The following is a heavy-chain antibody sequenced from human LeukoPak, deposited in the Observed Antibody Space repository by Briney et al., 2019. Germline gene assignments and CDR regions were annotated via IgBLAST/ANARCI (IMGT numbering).Heavy chain of an antibody. CDR1: GFTFSSYS. D-gene: IGHD3-10*02. CDR2: ISSGSGTT. CDR3: AELGITMIGGV. Sequence: GGSLRLSCAASGFTFSSYSMNWVRQTPGKGLEWISYISSGSGTTYYGDSVQGRFITSRDNAKNSLHLQMNSLRDEDTGVYYCAELGITMIGGVWGKGTTVTISS. J-gene: IGHJ6*04. V-gene: IGHV3-48*02.